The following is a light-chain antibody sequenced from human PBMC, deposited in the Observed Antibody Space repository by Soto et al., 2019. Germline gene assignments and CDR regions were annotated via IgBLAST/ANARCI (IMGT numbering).Light chain of an antibody. CDR3: SSFTTSATLV. CDR2: DVS. Sequence: QSALTQPASVSGSPGQSITISCAGSNSDVGAYNYVSWYQQHPGKAPKLIIFDVSNRPSGVSDRFSASKSGNTASLTISGLQAEDEADYYGSSFTTSATLVFGGGTKPTVL. V-gene: IGLV2-14*03. CDR1: NSDVGAYNY. J-gene: IGLJ3*02.